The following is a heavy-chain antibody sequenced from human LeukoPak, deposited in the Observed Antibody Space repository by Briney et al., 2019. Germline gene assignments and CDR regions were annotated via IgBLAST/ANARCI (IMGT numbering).Heavy chain of an antibody. CDR3: ARHVGNSGSGSSLTYFDY. Sequence: SDTQSLTCTVSGGSISSYYGCWRRQPPGKGLEWGGHIPNSCSTHYSPSLKSQVTISADKSKNQVSLKLSSVPAASAAVYYCARHVGNSGSGSSLTYFDYWGQGTLVTVSS. J-gene: IGHJ4*02. V-gene: IGHV4-59*08. CDR1: GGSISSYY. CDR2: IPNSCST. D-gene: IGHD3-10*01.